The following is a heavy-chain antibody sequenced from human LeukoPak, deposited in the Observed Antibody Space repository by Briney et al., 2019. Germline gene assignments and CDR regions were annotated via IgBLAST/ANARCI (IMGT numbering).Heavy chain of an antibody. CDR1: KFTFSTSA. D-gene: IGHD3/OR15-3a*01. CDR2: IRWNGGSI. V-gene: IGHV3-9*03. J-gene: IGHJ4*02. CDR3: AKDMGLGGRGGFDY. Sequence: GGSLRLSCAAPKFTFSTSALSWVRQAPGRGLEWVSGIRWNGGSIGYADSVKGRFTISRDNAKNSLHLQMNSLRAEDMALYYCAKDMGLGGRGGFDYWGQGTLVTVSS.